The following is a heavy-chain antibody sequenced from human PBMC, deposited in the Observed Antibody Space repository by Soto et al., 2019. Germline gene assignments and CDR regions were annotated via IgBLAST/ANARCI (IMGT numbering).Heavy chain of an antibody. CDR1: GGTFSSYA. Sequence: QVQLVQSGAEVKKPGSSVKVSCKASGGTFSSYAISWVRQAPGQGLEWMGGIIPIFGTANYAQKFQGRVTITADESTSTAYMELSSLRSEDTAVYYCAKTHLALSSPDYYGMDVWGQGTTVTVSS. V-gene: IGHV1-69*12. CDR3: AKTHLALSSPDYYGMDV. D-gene: IGHD6-19*01. J-gene: IGHJ6*02. CDR2: IIPIFGTA.